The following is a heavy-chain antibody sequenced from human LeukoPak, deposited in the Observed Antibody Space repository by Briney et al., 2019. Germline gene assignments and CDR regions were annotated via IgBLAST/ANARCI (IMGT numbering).Heavy chain of an antibody. V-gene: IGHV3-21*01. J-gene: IGHJ3*02. D-gene: IGHD3-16*01. CDR2: ISSSSSYI. Sequence: PGGSLRLSCAASGFTFSSYSMNWVRQAPGKGLEWVSYISSSSSYIYYADSVKGRFTISRDNAKNSLYLQMNSLRAEDTAVYYCARAVSLDAFDIWGQGTMVTVSS. CDR3: ARAVSLDAFDI. CDR1: GFTFSSYS.